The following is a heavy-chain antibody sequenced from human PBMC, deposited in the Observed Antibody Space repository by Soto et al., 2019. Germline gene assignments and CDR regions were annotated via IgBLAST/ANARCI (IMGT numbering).Heavy chain of an antibody. CDR3: ARHSLATQPGDY. J-gene: IGHJ4*02. V-gene: IGHV5-51*01. Sequence: GESLKISCKASGYSFSTYWIAWVRQRPGKGLDWMGIIYPGDSDTRYSPSFQGQVTISVDNSIDTAYLVWTTLRASDSAMYYCARHSLATQPGDYWGQGTRVTVSS. CDR1: GYSFSTYW. D-gene: IGHD5-12*01. CDR2: IYPGDSDT.